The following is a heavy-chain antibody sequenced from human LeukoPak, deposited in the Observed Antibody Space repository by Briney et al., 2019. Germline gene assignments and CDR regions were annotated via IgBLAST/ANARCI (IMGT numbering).Heavy chain of an antibody. J-gene: IGHJ6*03. CDR3: ARGNSGYDWGGYYYYYYYMDV. CDR2: MNPNSGNT. D-gene: IGHD5-12*01. CDR1: GYTFTSYD. Sequence: ASVKVSCKASGYTFTSYDINWVRQATGQGLEWMGWMNPNSGNTGYAQKFQGRVTITRNTSISTAYMELSSLRSEDTAVYYCARGNSGYDWGGYYYYYYYMDVRGKGTTVTVSS. V-gene: IGHV1-8*03.